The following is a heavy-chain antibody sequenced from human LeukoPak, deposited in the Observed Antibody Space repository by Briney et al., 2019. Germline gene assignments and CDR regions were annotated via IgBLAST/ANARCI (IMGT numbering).Heavy chain of an antibody. D-gene: IGHD3-10*01. CDR2: ISWNSGSI. CDR3: AKSARFGGNYFDY. V-gene: IGHV3-9*01. CDR1: GFTFDDYA. J-gene: IGHJ4*02. Sequence: GGSLRLSCAASGFTFDDYAMHWVRQAPGKGLEWVSGISWNSGSIGYADSVKGRFTISRANAKNSLYLQMNSLRAEDTALYYCAKSARFGGNYFDYWGQGTLVTVSS.